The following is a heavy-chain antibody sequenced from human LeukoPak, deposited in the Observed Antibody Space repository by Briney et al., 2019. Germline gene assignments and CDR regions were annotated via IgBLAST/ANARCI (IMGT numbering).Heavy chain of an antibody. Sequence: TSETLSLTCTVSGGSISSYYWSWIRQPPGKGLEWIGYIYYSGSTNYNPSLKSRATISVDTSKNQFSLKLSSVTAADTAVYYCARDLFSLRDYYDSSGFGYWGQGTLVTVS. CDR3: ARDLFSLRDYYDSSGFGY. J-gene: IGHJ4*02. CDR2: IYYSGST. CDR1: GGSISSYY. D-gene: IGHD3-22*01. V-gene: IGHV4-59*01.